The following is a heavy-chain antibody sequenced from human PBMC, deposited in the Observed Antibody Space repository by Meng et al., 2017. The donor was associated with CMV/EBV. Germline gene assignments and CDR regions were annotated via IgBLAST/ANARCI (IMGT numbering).Heavy chain of an antibody. V-gene: IGHV3-30*02. CDR1: GFPFSSYG. Sequence: GESLKISCSASGFPFSSYGMHWVRQAPGKGLEWVAFIRYDGSNKYYADSVKGRFTISRDNSQNTLYLQMNSLRAEDTAVYYCAKDRARRSSSPYDYYGMDVWGQGTTVTVSS. D-gene: IGHD6-13*01. CDR2: IRYDGSNK. J-gene: IGHJ6*02. CDR3: AKDRARRSSSPYDYYGMDV.